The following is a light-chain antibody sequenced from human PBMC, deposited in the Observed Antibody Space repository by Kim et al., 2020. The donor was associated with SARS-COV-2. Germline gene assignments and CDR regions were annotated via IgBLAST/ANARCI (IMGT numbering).Light chain of an antibody. J-gene: IGKJ5*01. CDR3: QQYNNWPIT. Sequence: ETVMTQSPATLYVSPGERATLSCRASQSVSSNLAWYQQKPGQAPRLLMYGASTRATGIPARFSGSGSGTEFTLTISSLQSEDFAVYFCQQYNNWPITFGQGTRLEIK. CDR1: QSVSSN. V-gene: IGKV3-15*01. CDR2: GAS.